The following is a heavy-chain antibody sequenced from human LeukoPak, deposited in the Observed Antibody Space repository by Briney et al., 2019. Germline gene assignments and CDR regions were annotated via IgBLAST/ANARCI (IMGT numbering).Heavy chain of an antibody. CDR3: ARTPVLRYFDWLLTKYYFYGMDV. D-gene: IGHD3-9*01. CDR1: GYTFTSYD. CDR2: MNPNSGNT. V-gene: IGHV1-8*01. J-gene: IGHJ6*02. Sequence: ASVKVSCKASGYTFTSYDINWVRQATGQGLEWMGWMNPNSGNTSYAQKFQGRVTMTRNTSISTAYMELSSLRSEDTAVYYCARTPVLRYFDWLLTKYYFYGMDVWGQGTTVTVSS.